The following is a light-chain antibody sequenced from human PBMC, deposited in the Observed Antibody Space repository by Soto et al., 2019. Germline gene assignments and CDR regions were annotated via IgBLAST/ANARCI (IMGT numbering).Light chain of an antibody. Sequence: IVMTKSPGTLSVSTRERATLSFSSVQSVSIHLAWYQQRPGQAPRLLIYGASSRATGIPDRFSGSGSGTDFTLTISRLEPEDFALYYCQQYGNSPPLTFGGGTKVDI. CDR3: QQYGNSPPLT. V-gene: IGKV3-20*01. CDR2: GAS. J-gene: IGKJ4*01. CDR1: QSVSIH.